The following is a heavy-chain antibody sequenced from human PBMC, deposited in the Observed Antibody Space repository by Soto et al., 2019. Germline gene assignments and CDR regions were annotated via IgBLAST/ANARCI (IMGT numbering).Heavy chain of an antibody. CDR2: IYWGDNK. D-gene: IGHD2-15*01. CDR3: AQRYCSGGSCYVEGHWFDP. CDR1: GFSLSTSGVG. V-gene: IGHV2-5*02. Sequence: GPTLVNPTQTLTLTCTFSGFSLSTSGVGVGWFRQPPGKALEWLALIYWGDNKRYSPSLKSRLTISKDTSKNQVVLTMTNMDPVDTATYYCAQRYCSGGSCYVEGHWFDPWGQGTLVTVSS. J-gene: IGHJ5*02.